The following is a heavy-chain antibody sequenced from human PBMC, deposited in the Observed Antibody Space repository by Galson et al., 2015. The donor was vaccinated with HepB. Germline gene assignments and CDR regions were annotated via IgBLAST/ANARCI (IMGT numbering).Heavy chain of an antibody. J-gene: IGHJ3*02. Sequence: QSGAEVKKPGESLKISCKGSGYSFTSYWIGWVRQMPGKGLEWMGIIYPGDSDTRYSPSFQGQVTISADKSISTAYLQWSSLRAEDTAVYYCARDMFYGDYPDAFDTWGQGTMVTVSS. CDR2: IYPGDSDT. CDR1: GYSFTSYW. D-gene: IGHD4-17*01. CDR3: ARDMFYGDYPDAFDT. V-gene: IGHV5-51*01.